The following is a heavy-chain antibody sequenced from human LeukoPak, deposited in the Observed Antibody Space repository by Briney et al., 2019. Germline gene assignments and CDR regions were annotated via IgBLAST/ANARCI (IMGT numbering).Heavy chain of an antibody. CDR3: ARGRGRHSSSWYYFDY. J-gene: IGHJ4*02. CDR2: INHSGNT. Sequence: SETLSLTCAVYGGSFSGYYWSWIRQPPGKGLEWIGEINHSGNTNYNPSLKSRVTISVDTSKNQFSLKLSSVTAADTAVYYCARGRGRHSSSWYYFDYWGQGTLVTVSS. V-gene: IGHV4-34*01. D-gene: IGHD6-13*01. CDR1: GGSFSGYY.